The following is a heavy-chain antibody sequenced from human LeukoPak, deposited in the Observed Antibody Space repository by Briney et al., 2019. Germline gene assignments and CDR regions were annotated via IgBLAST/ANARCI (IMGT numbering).Heavy chain of an antibody. CDR3: ARPRSSGYYWYFDY. CDR2: ISSSSSTI. Sequence: GGSLRLSCAASGFTFSSYSMNWVRQAPGKGLEWVSYISSSSSTIYYADSVKGRFTISRDNAKSSLYLQMNSLRAEDTAVYYCARPRSSGYYWYFDYWGQGTLVTVSS. J-gene: IGHJ4*02. CDR1: GFTFSSYS. V-gene: IGHV3-48*01. D-gene: IGHD3-22*01.